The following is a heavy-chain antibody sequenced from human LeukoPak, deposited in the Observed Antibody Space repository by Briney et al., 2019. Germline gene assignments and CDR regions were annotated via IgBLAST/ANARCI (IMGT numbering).Heavy chain of an antibody. CDR3: ARDQAGGSYSSPFDY. CDR1: GGTFSSYA. J-gene: IGHJ4*02. V-gene: IGHV1-69*06. D-gene: IGHD1-26*01. Sequence: SVKVSCKASGGTFSSYAISWVRQAPGQGLEWMGGIIPIFGTANYAQKFQGRVTITADKSTSTAYMELSSLRSEDTAVYYCARDQAGGSYSSPFDYWGQGTLVTVSS. CDR2: IIPIFGTA.